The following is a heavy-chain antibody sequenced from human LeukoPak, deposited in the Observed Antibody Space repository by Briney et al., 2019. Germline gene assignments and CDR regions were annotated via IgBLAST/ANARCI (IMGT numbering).Heavy chain of an antibody. CDR1: GYTFSSYD. CDR3: ARNLYLGTSLPYYYYYYMDV. CDR2: INPNSGGT. D-gene: IGHD3-16*01. Sequence: WASVKVSCKASGYTFSSYDINWVRQTSGQGLEWMGWINPNSGGTSYAQKFHGRVTLTRDTSISTAYMELSSLRSDDTAMYYCARNLYLGTSLPYYYYYYMDVWGKGTAVTVSS. V-gene: IGHV1-2*02. J-gene: IGHJ6*03.